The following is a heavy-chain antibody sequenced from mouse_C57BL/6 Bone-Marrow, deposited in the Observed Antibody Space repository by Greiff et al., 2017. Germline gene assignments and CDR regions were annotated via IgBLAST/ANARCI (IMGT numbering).Heavy chain of an antibody. J-gene: IGHJ1*03. D-gene: IGHD4-1*01. CDR1: GFSLTSYG. V-gene: IGHV2-2*01. CDR3: AINYWDWYFDV. CDR2: IWSGGST. Sequence: QVQLKESGPGLVQPSQSLSITCTVSGFSLTSYGVHWVRQSPGKGLEWLGVIWSGGSTDYNAAFISRLSISKDNSKSQVFFKMNRLQADDTAIYYCAINYWDWYFDVWGTGTTVTVSS.